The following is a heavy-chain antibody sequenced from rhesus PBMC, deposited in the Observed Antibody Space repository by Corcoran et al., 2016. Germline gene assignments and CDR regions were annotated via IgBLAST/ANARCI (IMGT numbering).Heavy chain of an antibody. D-gene: IGHD6-25*01. CDR2: IIPIVGVT. J-gene: IGHJ3*01. CDR3: ARGVWFGIAAAGIVLDAFDF. Sequence: QVQLVQSGAEVKKPGASVKVSCKASGFTFGSYAISWVRQAPGPGLEWMGVIIPIVGVTNYAEKFQGRVTITADTSTSTAYMELSSLRSEDTAVYYCARGVWFGIAAAGIVLDAFDFWGQGLRVTVSS. V-gene: IGHV1-198*02. CDR1: GFTFGSYA.